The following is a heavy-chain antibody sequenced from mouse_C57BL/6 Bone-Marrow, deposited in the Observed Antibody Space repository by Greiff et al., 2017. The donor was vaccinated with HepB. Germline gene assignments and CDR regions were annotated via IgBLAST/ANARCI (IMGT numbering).Heavy chain of an antibody. J-gene: IGHJ2*01. CDR3: ARSTTVVASFDY. V-gene: IGHV1-63*01. Sequence: VKLVESGAELVRPGTSVKMSCKASGYTFTNYWIGWAKQRPGHGLEWIGDIYPGGGYTNYNEKFKGKATLTADKSSSTAYMQFSSLTSEDSAIYYCARSTTVVASFDYWGQGTTLTVSS. CDR2: IYPGGGYT. D-gene: IGHD1-1*01. CDR1: GYTFTNYW.